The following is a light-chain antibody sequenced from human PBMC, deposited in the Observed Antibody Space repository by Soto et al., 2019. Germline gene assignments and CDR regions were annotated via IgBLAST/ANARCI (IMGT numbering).Light chain of an antibody. CDR2: EGS. CDR1: SSDVGGYDL. V-gene: IGLV2-14*02. CDR3: TSYSSGSLYV. Sequence: QSALTKPDSVYGSPGQSITISCTGTSSDVGGYDLVSWYQQHPGKAPKLIIYEGSNRPSGVSNRFSGSKSGNTASLTISGFQAEDEADYFCTSYSSGSLYVLGTGTKLTVL. J-gene: IGLJ1*01.